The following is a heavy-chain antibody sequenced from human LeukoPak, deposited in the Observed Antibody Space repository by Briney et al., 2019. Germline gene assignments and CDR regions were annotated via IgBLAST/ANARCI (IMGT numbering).Heavy chain of an antibody. CDR2: ISSSSSYI. CDR1: GFTFSSYS. J-gene: IGHJ6*02. Sequence: GGSLRLSCAASGFTFSSYSMNWVRQAPGKGLEWVSSISSSSSYIYYADSVKGRFTISRDNAKNSLYLQMNSLRAEDTAVYYCARLKGYCSGGSCYSHYYYYYGMDVWGQGTTVTVSS. V-gene: IGHV3-21*01. D-gene: IGHD2-15*01. CDR3: ARLKGYCSGGSCYSHYYYYYGMDV.